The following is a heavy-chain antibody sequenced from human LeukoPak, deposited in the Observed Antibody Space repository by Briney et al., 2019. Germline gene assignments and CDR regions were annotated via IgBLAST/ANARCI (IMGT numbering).Heavy chain of an antibody. Sequence: ASVKVSCKASGYTFTSYGISLVRQAPGQGLEWMGWISAYNGNTNYAQKLQGRVTMTTDTSTSTAYMELRSLRSDDTSVYYCARWTDRDYDILTGTGVDPWGQGTLVTVSS. V-gene: IGHV1-18*01. CDR1: GYTFTSYG. J-gene: IGHJ5*02. CDR3: ARWTDRDYDILTGTGVDP. CDR2: ISAYNGNT. D-gene: IGHD3-9*01.